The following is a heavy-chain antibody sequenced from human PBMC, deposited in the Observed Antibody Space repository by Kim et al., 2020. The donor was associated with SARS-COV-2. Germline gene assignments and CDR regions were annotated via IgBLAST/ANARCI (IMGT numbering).Heavy chain of an antibody. CDR3: ARSPKFYYDSNGYYSLFDF. Sequence: SGPTLVKPTQTLTLTCTFSGFSLTTNGMCVSWIRQPPGKALEWLARIDWDNDEYFSASLKTRLAISKDTSKNQVVLTMTNMDPVDTATYYCARSPKFYYDSNGYYSLFDFWGPGLLVTVSS. CDR1: GFSLTTNGMC. CDR2: IDWDNDE. V-gene: IGHV2-70*11. J-gene: IGHJ4*02. D-gene: IGHD3-22*01.